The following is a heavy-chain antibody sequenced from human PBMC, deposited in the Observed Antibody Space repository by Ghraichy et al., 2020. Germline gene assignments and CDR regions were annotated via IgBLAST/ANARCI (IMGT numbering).Heavy chain of an antibody. CDR2: LNGFNGDT. V-gene: IGHV1-18*01. Sequence: ASVKVSCKASGYTFSNHGINWVRQAPGQGLEWMGWLNGFNGDTFYAQKFQGRVTLTTDTSSSTAYMEVRGLTSDDTATYYCARDTCSSTRCPIYYYYGMDVWGQGTTVTVSS. CDR1: GYTFSNHG. D-gene: IGHD2-2*01. CDR3: ARDTCSSTRCPIYYYYGMDV. J-gene: IGHJ6*02.